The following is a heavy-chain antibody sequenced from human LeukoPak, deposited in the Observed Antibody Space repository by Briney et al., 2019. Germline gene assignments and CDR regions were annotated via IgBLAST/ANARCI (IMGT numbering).Heavy chain of an antibody. V-gene: IGHV4-61*02. CDR3: ARGPGLPQEYSSSN. CDR1: GGSISSGSYY. Sequence: PSETLSLTCTVSGGSISSGSYYWSWIRQPAGKGLEWIGRIYTSGSTNYNPSLKSRVTISVDTSKNQFSLKLSSVTAADTAVYYCARGPGLPQEYSSSNWGQGTLVTVSS. D-gene: IGHD6-6*01. J-gene: IGHJ4*02. CDR2: IYTSGST.